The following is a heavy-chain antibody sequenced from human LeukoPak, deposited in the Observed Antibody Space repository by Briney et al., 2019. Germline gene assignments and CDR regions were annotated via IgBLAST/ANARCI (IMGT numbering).Heavy chain of an antibody. CDR2: IPHSGSI. CDR1: GGSISSSKW. Sequence: SETLSLTCVVSGGSISSSKWWSWVRPAPGKGLEWIGEIPHSGSINYNPSFASRVTISVDKSKNQFSLSLTSVTAADTAMYYCARLSSDLSHFDYWGQGTLASVSS. CDR3: ARLSSDLSHFDY. J-gene: IGHJ4*02. V-gene: IGHV4-4*02. D-gene: IGHD3-16*02.